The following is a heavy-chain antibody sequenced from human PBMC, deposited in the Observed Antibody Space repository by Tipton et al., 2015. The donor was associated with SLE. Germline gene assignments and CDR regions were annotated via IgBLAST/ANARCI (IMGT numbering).Heavy chain of an antibody. Sequence: TLSLTCTVSGGSISNYHSYWSWIRQTAGKGLEWIGRVYSPGSTNYNPSLKSRVTISLDTSKNQFSLRLNSVTAADTAVYYCARGMVTWRGAILGVDVWGLGTTVNVSS. J-gene: IGHJ6*02. CDR3: ARGMVTWRGAILGVDV. CDR2: VYSPGST. V-gene: IGHV4-61*02. CDR1: GGSISNYHSY. D-gene: IGHD2-21*02.